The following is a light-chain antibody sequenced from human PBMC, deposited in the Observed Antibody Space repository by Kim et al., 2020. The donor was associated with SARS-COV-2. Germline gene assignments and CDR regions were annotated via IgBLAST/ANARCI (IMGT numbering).Light chain of an antibody. CDR2: AAS. CDR3: QQYGSSPLT. J-gene: IGKJ2*01. CDR1: QSLSRRY. V-gene: IGKV3-20*01. Sequence: EIVLTQSPGTLSLSPGERATLSCRASQSLSRRYLAWYQQKPGQAPRLLIYAASSRATGIPDRFSGSGSGTDFTLIISRLEPEDFAVYFCQQYGSSPLTFGQGTKVDIK.